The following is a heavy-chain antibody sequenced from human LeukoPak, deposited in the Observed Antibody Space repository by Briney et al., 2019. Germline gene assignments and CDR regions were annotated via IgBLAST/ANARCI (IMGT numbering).Heavy chain of an antibody. D-gene: IGHD6-19*01. J-gene: IGHJ6*03. CDR1: GFTFSSYG. V-gene: IGHV3-30*03. Sequence: PGRSLRLSCAASGFTFSSYGMHWVRQAPGKGLEWVAVISYDGSNKYYADSVKSRFTISRDNSKNTLYLQMGSLRAEDMAVYYCARDSVSSGWAINYYMDVWGKGTTVTVSS. CDR2: ISYDGSNK. CDR3: ARDSVSSGWAINYYMDV.